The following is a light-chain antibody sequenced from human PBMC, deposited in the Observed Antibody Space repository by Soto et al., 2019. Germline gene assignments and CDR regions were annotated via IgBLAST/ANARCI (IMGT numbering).Light chain of an antibody. J-gene: IGLJ1*01. Sequence: QSVLTQPASVSGSPGQSITISCTGTSSDVGGYNYVSWYQQHPGKAPKLMIYEVSNRPSGVSNLFSGSKSGNTDSLTISGLQAEDEADYYCSSYTSSSPYVFGTGTKLTVL. CDR1: SSDVGGYNY. CDR3: SSYTSSSPYV. CDR2: EVS. V-gene: IGLV2-14*01.